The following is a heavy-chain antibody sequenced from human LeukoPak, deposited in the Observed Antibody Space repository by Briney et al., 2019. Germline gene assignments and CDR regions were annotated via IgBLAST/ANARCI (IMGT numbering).Heavy chain of an antibody. D-gene: IGHD3-10*01. CDR3: AKDKYGEYFFDY. J-gene: IGHJ4*02. Sequence: GGSLRLSCAASGFTFRNYSMDWVRQAPGQGLEWVSSISFSSDYIYYADSVKGRFTISRDNSKNTLSLQMNSLRAEDTAVYYCAKDKYGEYFFDYWGQGTLVTVSS. CDR2: ISFSSDYI. V-gene: IGHV3-21*04. CDR1: GFTFRNYS.